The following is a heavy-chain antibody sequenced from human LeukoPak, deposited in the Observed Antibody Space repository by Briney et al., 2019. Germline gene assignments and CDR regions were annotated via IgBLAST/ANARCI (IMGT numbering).Heavy chain of an antibody. V-gene: IGHV3-21*01. CDR2: ISTSSIYI. CDR1: GFPFSTYW. J-gene: IGHJ3*02. Sequence: GESLRLSCAASGFPFSTYWMSWVRQAPGKRLEWVSSISTSSIYIYYADSVKGRFAISRDNAKNSLCLQMNSLRAEDTAVYYCARGYSNYGYAFDIWGQGTMVTVSS. CDR3: ARGYSNYGYAFDI. D-gene: IGHD4-11*01.